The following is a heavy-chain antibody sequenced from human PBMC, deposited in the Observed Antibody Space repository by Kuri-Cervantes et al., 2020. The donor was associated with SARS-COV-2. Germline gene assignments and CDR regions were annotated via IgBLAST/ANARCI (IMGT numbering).Heavy chain of an antibody. V-gene: IGHV4-34*01. CDR2: INHSGST. J-gene: IGHJ4*02. CDR1: GGSFSGYY. CDR3: ARDGSSRDY. D-gene: IGHD6-13*01. Sequence: SQTLSLTCAVYGGSFSGYYWSWIRQPPGKGLEWIGEINHSGSTNYNPSLKSRVTISVDTSKNQFSLKLSSVTAADTAVYYCARDGSSRDYWGQGTLVTVSS.